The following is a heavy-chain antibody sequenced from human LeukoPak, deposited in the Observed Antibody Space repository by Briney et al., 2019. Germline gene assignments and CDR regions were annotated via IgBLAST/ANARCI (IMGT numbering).Heavy chain of an antibody. V-gene: IGHV3-21*01. CDR2: ISSSGTYT. CDR1: GFTFYTYS. Sequence: PGGSLRLSCAASGFTFYTYSMNWVRQAPGKGLEWVSSISSSGTYTYYADSVKGRFTISRDNAKNSLYLQMNSLRAEDTALYYCARLEDYDILTGFDYWGQGTLVTVSS. D-gene: IGHD3-9*01. CDR3: ARLEDYDILTGFDY. J-gene: IGHJ4*02.